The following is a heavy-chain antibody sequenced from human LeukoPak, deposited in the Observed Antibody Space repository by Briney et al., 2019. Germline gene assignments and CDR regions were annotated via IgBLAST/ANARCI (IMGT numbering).Heavy chain of an antibody. CDR1: GFTFSSYG. J-gene: IGHJ4*02. Sequence: GGSLRLSCAASGFTFSSYGMHWVRQAPGKGLEWVAFIRYDGSNKYYADSVKGRFTISRDNSKNTLYLQMNSLRAEDTAVYYCAKDIVVVPAADDYWGQGTPVTVSS. CDR2: IRYDGSNK. CDR3: AKDIVVVPAADDY. D-gene: IGHD2-2*01. V-gene: IGHV3-30*02.